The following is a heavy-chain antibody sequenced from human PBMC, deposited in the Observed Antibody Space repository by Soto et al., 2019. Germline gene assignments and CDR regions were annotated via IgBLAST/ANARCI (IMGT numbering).Heavy chain of an antibody. CDR1: GGSISNGNYY. Sequence: SETLSLTCAVSGGSISNGNYYWSWIRQPPGKGLEWIGNIYDSGSTYYNPSLKSRVTMSVDTSKKQFSLNLSSVTAADTAVYYCARSNYYDSSGPFAHWGQGTLVTSPQ. V-gene: IGHV4-30-4*01. CDR2: IYDSGST. CDR3: ARSNYYDSSGPFAH. J-gene: IGHJ4*02. D-gene: IGHD3-22*01.